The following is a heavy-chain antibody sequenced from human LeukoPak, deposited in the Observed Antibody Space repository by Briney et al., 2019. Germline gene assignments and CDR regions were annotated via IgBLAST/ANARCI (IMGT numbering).Heavy chain of an antibody. V-gene: IGHV4-39*01. CDR2: IYYSGST. Sequence: SETLSLTCTVSGGSISSSRYYWGWIRQPPGTGLEWIGTIYYSGSTYYNPSLKSRVTISVDTSKNQFSLKLSSVTAADTAVYYCARRARGPFPGFQHWGQGTLVTVSS. J-gene: IGHJ1*01. CDR3: ARRARGPFPGFQH. CDR1: GGSISSSRYY. D-gene: IGHD1-26*01.